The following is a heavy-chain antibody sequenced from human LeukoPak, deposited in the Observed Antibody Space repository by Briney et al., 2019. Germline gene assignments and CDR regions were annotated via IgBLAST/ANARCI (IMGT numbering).Heavy chain of an antibody. CDR1: GFTFGDYA. Sequence: GGSLRLSCTASGFTFGDYAMSWFRQAPGKGLEWVGFIRSKAYGGTTEYAASVKGRFTISRDDSKSIAYLQMNSLKTEDTAVYYCTRDSNGRERWKLLPRDYWGQGTLVTVSS. D-gene: IGHD1-26*01. V-gene: IGHV3-49*03. J-gene: IGHJ4*02. CDR2: IRSKAYGGTT. CDR3: TRDSNGRERWKLLPRDY.